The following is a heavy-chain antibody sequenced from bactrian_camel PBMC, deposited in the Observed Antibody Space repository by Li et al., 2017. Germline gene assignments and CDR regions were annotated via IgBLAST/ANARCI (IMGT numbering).Heavy chain of an antibody. V-gene: IGHV3S53*01. J-gene: IGHJ4*01. Sequence: VQLVESGGGSAQIGGSLRLSCVVSGDHRMVAWFRQAPGTTREGVAGLGDDGSTSYAKFAEGRFTISQASAKNTVTLQMNSLKPEDTAMYYCAAGIMWCGLAQSEYDYWGQGTQVTVS. D-gene: IGHD2*01. CDR2: LGDDGST. CDR1: GDHRMV. CDR3: AAGIMWCGLAQSEYDY.